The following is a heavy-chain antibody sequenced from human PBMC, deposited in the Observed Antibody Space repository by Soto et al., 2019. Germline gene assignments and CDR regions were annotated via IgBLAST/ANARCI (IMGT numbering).Heavy chain of an antibody. CDR3: ARVLDTGAWYLGP. J-gene: IGHJ5*02. CDR2: VGTTGDTT. D-gene: IGHD6-19*01. Sequence: PGGSLRLSSAASGYSFNEYAMTWVRQAPEKGLEWVSGVGTTGDTTYYADSVKGRFTISKDNSKNTLYLQMNSLRADDTAVYYCARVLDTGAWYLGPWGQGTLVTVSS. V-gene: IGHV3-23*01. CDR1: GYSFNEYA.